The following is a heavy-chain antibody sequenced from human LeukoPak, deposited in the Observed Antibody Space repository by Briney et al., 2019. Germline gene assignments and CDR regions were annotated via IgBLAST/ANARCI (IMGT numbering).Heavy chain of an antibody. V-gene: IGHV4-4*07. CDR1: GGSISSYY. D-gene: IGHD1-7*01. CDR3: ARVRNWNYAIREIDY. CDR2: IYTSGST. J-gene: IGHJ4*02. Sequence: SETLSLTCTVSGGSISSYYWSWIRQPAGKGLEWIGRIYTSGSTNYNPSLKSRVTMSVDTSKNQFSLKLSSVTAADTAVYYCARVRNWNYAIREIDYWGQGTLVTVSS.